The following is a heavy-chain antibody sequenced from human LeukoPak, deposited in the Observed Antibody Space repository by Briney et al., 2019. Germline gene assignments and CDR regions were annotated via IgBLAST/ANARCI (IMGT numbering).Heavy chain of an antibody. J-gene: IGHJ5*02. CDR2: IYSSGNT. Sequence: SSETLSLTCTVSGGSISTTNYYWGWIRQPPGRDLEWTGSIYSSGNTYYNPSLESRVTISVDTSKNQLSLKLTSATAADTSVYYCARHSGLRSPFDPWGQGTLVTVSS. V-gene: IGHV4-39*01. D-gene: IGHD3-3*01. CDR3: ARHSGLRSPFDP. CDR1: GGSISTTNYY.